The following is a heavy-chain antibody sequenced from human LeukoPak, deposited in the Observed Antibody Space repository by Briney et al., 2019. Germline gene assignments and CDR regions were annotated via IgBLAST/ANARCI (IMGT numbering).Heavy chain of an antibody. V-gene: IGHV3-74*01. CDR2: ISSDGANA. CDR3: VLLSLTPG. CDR1: GFTFSTYW. J-gene: IGHJ4*02. D-gene: IGHD3-10*01. Sequence: GESLRLSCAASGFTFSTYWMHWVRQVPGKGLVWVFRISSDGANANYADSVKGRFTISRDNAKNTLYLQMNSLRAEDTAVYYCVLLSLTPGWGQGTLVTVSS.